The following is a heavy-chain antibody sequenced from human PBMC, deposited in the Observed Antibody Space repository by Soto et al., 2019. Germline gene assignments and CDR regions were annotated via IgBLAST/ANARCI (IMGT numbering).Heavy chain of an antibody. V-gene: IGHV4-31*02. Sequence: WTLIRQHPGKGLEWIGYTYYSGSTYYNPSLKSRLTISVDTSKNQFSLRLSSVTAADTAVYYCAREEAGAFDIWGQGTMVTVSS. CDR3: AREEAGAFDI. D-gene: IGHD3-10*01. CDR2: TYYSGST. J-gene: IGHJ3*02.